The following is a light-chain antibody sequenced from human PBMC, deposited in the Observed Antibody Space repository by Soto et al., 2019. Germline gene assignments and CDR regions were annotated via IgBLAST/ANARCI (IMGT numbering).Light chain of an antibody. V-gene: IGLV2-14*03. J-gene: IGLJ1*01. CDR2: DVN. Sequence: QSVLTQPASVSGSPGQWITISCAGTSSDVGAYNYVSWYQHHPGKAPKLMIYDVNNRPSGDSNRFSGSKSGNTASLTISGLQAEDEAAYYCSSWTSRATYVFGSGTKVTVL. CDR3: SSWTSRATYV. CDR1: SSDVGAYNY.